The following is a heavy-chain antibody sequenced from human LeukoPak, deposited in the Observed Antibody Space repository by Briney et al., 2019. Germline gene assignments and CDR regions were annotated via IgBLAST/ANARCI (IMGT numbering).Heavy chain of an antibody. CDR3: ATSDIWGSYRLFDY. J-gene: IGHJ4*02. CDR1: GYTLTELS. Sequence: ASVKVSCKVSGYTLTELSMHWVRQAPGKGLEWMGGFDPEDVETIYAQKFQGRVTMTEDTSTDTAYMELSSLRSEDTAVYYCATSDIWGSYRLFDYWGQGTLVTVSS. V-gene: IGHV1-24*01. CDR2: FDPEDVET. D-gene: IGHD3-16*02.